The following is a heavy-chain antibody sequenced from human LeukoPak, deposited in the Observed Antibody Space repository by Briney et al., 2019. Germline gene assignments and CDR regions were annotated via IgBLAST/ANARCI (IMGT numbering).Heavy chain of an antibody. Sequence: ASVKVSCKASGYTFTGYYMLWVRQAPGQGLEWMGWINPKSGGTNYAQKFQGRVTMTRDTSISTAFMDLSGLRSDDTAVYYCAAEMSYCSGGSCYEEGDYWGQGTLVTVSS. V-gene: IGHV1-2*02. CDR2: INPKSGGT. CDR1: GYTFTGYY. CDR3: AAEMSYCSGGSCYEEGDY. J-gene: IGHJ4*02. D-gene: IGHD2-15*01.